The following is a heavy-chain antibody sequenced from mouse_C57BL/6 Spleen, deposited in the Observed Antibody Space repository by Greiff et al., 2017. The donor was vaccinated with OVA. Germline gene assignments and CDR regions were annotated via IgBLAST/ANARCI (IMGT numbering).Heavy chain of an antibody. CDR1: GYTFTDYE. V-gene: IGHV1-15*01. Sequence: VQLQESGAELVRPGASVTLSCKASGYTFTDYEMHWVKQTPVHGLAWIGAIDPETGGTAYNQKFKGKAILTADKSSSTAYMELRSLTSEDSAVYYCTRNDYGWFAYWGQGTLVTVSA. J-gene: IGHJ3*01. D-gene: IGHD2-4*01. CDR2: IDPETGGT. CDR3: TRNDYGWFAY.